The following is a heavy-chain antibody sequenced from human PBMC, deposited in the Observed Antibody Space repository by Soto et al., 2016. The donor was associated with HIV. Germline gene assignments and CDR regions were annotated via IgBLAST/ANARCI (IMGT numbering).Heavy chain of an antibody. CDR3: TTDLRAHIYDLLTGYYGITNFDN. Sequence: EVQVVESGGGLVKPGESLRLSCAASGFTFSNAWMIWVRQAPGKGLEWVGRIKSKTYGGTTDYAAPVKGRFTISRDDSKNTLYLQMDSLKTEDTAVYYCTTDLRAHIYDLLTGYYGITNFDNWGQGTLVTVSS. J-gene: IGHJ4*02. D-gene: IGHD3-9*01. V-gene: IGHV3-15*01. CDR1: GFTFSNAW. CDR2: IKSKTYGGTT.